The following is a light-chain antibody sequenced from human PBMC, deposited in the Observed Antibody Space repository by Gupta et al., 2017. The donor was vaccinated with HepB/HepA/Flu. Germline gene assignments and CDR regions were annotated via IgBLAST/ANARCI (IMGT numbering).Light chain of an antibody. CDR2: DAS. CDR3: QQRSTWPIT. CDR1: QSVSSY. V-gene: IGKV3-11*01. J-gene: IGKJ5*01. Sequence: DIVLTQSPSTLSLSPGERATLSCRASQSVSSYLAWYQQKPGQAPRLLIYDASNRATGIPARFSGSGSGTDFTLTISSLEAEDFAVYYCQQRSTWPITFGQGTRLEMK.